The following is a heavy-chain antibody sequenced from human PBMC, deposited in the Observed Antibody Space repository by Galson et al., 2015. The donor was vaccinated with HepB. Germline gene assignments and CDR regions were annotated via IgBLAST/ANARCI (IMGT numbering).Heavy chain of an antibody. J-gene: IGHJ4*02. CDR3: ARVAFSSWYRYFDY. Sequence: SLRLSCAASGFTVSSNYMSWVRQAPGKGLEWVSVIYSGGSTYYADHVKGRFTIARANSKNTLYLQMNSLRAEDTAVYYCARVAFSSWYRYFDYWGQGTLVTVSS. D-gene: IGHD6-13*01. CDR1: GFTVSSNY. CDR2: IYSGGST. V-gene: IGHV3-66*02.